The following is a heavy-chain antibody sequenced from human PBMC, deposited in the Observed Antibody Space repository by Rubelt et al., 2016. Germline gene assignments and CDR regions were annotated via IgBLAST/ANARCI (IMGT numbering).Heavy chain of an antibody. CDR1: GGSLNDYY. J-gene: IGHJ4*02. CDR3: ARGDIAAAGAPFDY. D-gene: IGHD6-13*01. V-gene: IGHV4-34*01. CDR2: INHSGST. Sequence: QVQLQQWGAGLLKPSETLSLTCAVYGGSLNDYYWGWIRQPPGKGLEWIGEINHSGSTNYNPSLKSRLTISVDMSKKQFALKLSAVTAADTAVYCCARGDIAAAGAPFDYWGQGTLVTVSS.